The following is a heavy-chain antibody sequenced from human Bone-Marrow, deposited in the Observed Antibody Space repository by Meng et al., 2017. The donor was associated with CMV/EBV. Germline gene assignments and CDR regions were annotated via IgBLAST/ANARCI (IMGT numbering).Heavy chain of an antibody. V-gene: IGHV3-30-3*01. Sequence: GGSLRLSCAASGFTFSSYAMHWVRQAPGKGLEWVAVISYDGSNKYYADSVKGRFTISRDNSKNTLYLQMNSLRAEDTAVYYCARQMGWELGYFDYWGQGTLVTVSS. CDR1: GFTFSSYA. CDR2: ISYDGSNK. J-gene: IGHJ4*02. CDR3: ARQMGWELGYFDY. D-gene: IGHD1-26*01.